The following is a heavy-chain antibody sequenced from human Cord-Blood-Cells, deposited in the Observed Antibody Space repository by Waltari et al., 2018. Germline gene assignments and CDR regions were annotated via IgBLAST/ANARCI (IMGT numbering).Heavy chain of an antibody. Sequence: QVPLVQSGAEVKKLGAPVKVSCKVCGYAFTALSMHWVRRAPGKGLEWMGGFDPEDGETIYAQKFQGRVTMTEDTSTDTAYMELSSLRSEDTTVYYCATGSIVGATIAFDSWGQGTMVTVSS. J-gene: IGHJ3*02. D-gene: IGHD1-26*01. CDR2: FDPEDGET. CDR3: ATGSIVGATIAFDS. V-gene: IGHV1-24*01. CDR1: GYAFTALS.